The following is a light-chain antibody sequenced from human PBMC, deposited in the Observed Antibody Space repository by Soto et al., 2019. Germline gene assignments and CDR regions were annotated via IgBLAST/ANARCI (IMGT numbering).Light chain of an antibody. CDR3: QQYGNSPT. V-gene: IGKV3-20*01. J-gene: IGKJ1*01. Sequence: EIVLTQSPGTLSLSPGERATLSCRASQSVSSSYLAWYQQKPGQAPRLLIYGASSRSTGIPDRFSGSGSGSDFTLTIRRLEPEDFAVYYCQQYGNSPTFGQGTKVEIK. CDR2: GAS. CDR1: QSVSSSY.